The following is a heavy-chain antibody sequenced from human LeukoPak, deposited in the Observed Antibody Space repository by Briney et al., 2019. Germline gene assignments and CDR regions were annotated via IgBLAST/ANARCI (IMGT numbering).Heavy chain of an antibody. CDR2: TYYRSNWFN. V-gene: IGHV6-1*01. CDR3: AKNYGDSNWFDP. Sequence: SQTLSLTCAISGDSVSSNSAAWNWIRQSPSRGLEWQGRTYYRSNWFNDFALSVKSRITINPDTSKNQFSLQLNSVTPEDTAVYYCAKNYGDSNWFDPWGQGTLVTVSS. CDR1: GDSVSSNSAA. J-gene: IGHJ5*02. D-gene: IGHD4-17*01.